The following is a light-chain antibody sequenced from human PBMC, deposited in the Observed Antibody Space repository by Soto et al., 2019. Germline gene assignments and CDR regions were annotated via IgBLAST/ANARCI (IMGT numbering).Light chain of an antibody. Sequence: AIQLTQSPSSLSASVGDRVTITCRASQDIRGALAWYQQKPGKAPKILIYDVSTLESGVPSRFSGCSYATDFTLTISSLQPVDFATYYCQQFNSYPITFGQGTRLEIK. CDR1: QDIRGA. V-gene: IGKV1-13*02. CDR3: QQFNSYPIT. CDR2: DVS. J-gene: IGKJ5*01.